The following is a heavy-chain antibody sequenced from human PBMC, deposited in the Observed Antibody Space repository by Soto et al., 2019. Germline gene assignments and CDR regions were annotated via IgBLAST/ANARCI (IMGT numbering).Heavy chain of an antibody. CDR3: AKGRPSGSYDY. Sequence: EVQLLESGGGLVQPGGSLRLSCAASGFTFSSYAMGWVRQAPGKGLEWVAGISGSGSSTYYADSVKGRFTISRDNSKNTLYLQMSSLRAVDTAVYYCAKGRPSGSYDYWGQGTPVTVSS. J-gene: IGHJ4*02. CDR1: GFTFSSYA. V-gene: IGHV3-23*01. CDR2: ISGSGSST. D-gene: IGHD1-26*01.